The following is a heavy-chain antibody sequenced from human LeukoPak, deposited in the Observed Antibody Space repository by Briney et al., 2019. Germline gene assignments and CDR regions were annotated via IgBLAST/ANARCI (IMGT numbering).Heavy chain of an antibody. D-gene: IGHD3-10*01. J-gene: IGHJ6*03. V-gene: IGHV4-59*12. Sequence: SETLSLTCTVSVGSISSYYWSCIRQPPGKGLEWIGYIYYSGSTNYNPSLKSRVTISVDTSKKQFSLKLSSVTAADTAVYYCARRRAYGSGSYYNGGYYYMDVWGKGTTVTISS. CDR1: VGSISSYY. CDR3: ARRRAYGSGSYYNGGYYYMDV. CDR2: IYYSGST.